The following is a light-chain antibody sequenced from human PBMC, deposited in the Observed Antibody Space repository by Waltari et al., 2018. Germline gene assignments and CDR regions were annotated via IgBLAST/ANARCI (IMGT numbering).Light chain of an antibody. CDR3: AAWDDSLSGRV. V-gene: IGLV1-47*01. Sequence: QSVLTQPPSASGTPGQRVTGPCSGSSSNIGGQSVSWFQPLPGTAPKVLIYSDNQPPSGIPDRFSGSKSGTSASLAISGLRSEDEADYYCAAWDDSLSGRVFGGGTKLTVL. J-gene: IGLJ3*02. CDR1: SSNIGGQS. CDR2: SDN.